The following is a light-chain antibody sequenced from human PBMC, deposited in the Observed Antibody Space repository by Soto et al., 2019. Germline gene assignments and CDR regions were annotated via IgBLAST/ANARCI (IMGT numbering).Light chain of an antibody. V-gene: IGLV2-14*01. CDR1: SSDIGAYNY. CDR2: EVS. CDR3: FSFTTDWTHV. Sequence: QSALTQPASVSGSPGQSITISCTGSSSDIGAYNYVSWFQQYPGKAPKLIISEVSNRPSGVSHRFSGSKSGTAASLTISGLQTEDEADYFCFSFTTDWTHVFGTGTKVTVL. J-gene: IGLJ1*01.